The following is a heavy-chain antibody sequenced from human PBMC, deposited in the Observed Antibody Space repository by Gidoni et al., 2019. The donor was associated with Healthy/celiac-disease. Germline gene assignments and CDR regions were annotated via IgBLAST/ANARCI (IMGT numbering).Heavy chain of an antibody. CDR3: ARGGGSYGSADYYYYGMDV. Sequence: QVQLVESVGGVVQPGRSLRLSCAASGFTFSSYALHWVRQAPGKGLEWVAVIWYDGSNKYYADSVKGRFTIYRDNSKNTLYLQMNSLRAEDTAVYYCARGGGSYGSADYYYYGMDVWGQGTTVTVSS. J-gene: IGHJ6*02. D-gene: IGHD5-18*01. CDR2: IWYDGSNK. CDR1: GFTFSSYA. V-gene: IGHV3-33*01.